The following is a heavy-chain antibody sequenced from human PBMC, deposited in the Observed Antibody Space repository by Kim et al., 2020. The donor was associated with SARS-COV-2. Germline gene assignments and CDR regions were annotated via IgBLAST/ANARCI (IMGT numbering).Heavy chain of an antibody. CDR2: IKQDGSEK. CDR1: GFTFSSYW. V-gene: IGHV3-7*03. J-gene: IGHJ5*02. CDR3: ATVAMGYCSSTSCYTAFDP. D-gene: IGHD2-2*02. Sequence: GGSLRLSCAASGFTFSSYWMSWVRQAPGKGLEWVANIKQDGSEKYYVDSVKGRFTISRDNAKNSLYLQMNSLRAEDTAVYYCATVAMGYCSSTSCYTAFDPWGQGTLVTVSS.